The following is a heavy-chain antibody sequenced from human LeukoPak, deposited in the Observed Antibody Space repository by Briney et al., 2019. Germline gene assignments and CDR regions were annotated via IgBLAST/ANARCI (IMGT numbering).Heavy chain of an antibody. CDR1: GFTFWDYA. J-gene: IGHJ4*02. CDR3: TRGSYSPLDY. D-gene: IGHD3-10*01. Sequence: GGSLRLSCTASGFTFWDYAMSWFRQAPGKGVEWVGFIRRKAYGGTTEYAASVKGRFTISRDDSKSIAYLQMNSLKTEDTAVYYCTRGSYSPLDYWGQGTLVTVSS. V-gene: IGHV3-49*03. CDR2: IRRKAYGGTT.